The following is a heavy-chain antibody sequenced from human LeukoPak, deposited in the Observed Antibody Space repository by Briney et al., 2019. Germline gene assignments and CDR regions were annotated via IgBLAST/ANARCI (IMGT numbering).Heavy chain of an antibody. CDR2: INHSGST. CDR1: GGSFSGYY. V-gene: IGHV4-34*01. D-gene: IGHD3-10*01. CDR3: ARVVPPTDYGSGSYFWDPYYFDY. J-gene: IGHJ4*02. Sequence: SETLSLTCAVYGGSFSGYYWSWLRQPPGKGLEWIGEINHSGSTNYNPSLKSRVTISVDTSKNQFSLKLNSVTAADTAVYYCARVVPPTDYGSGSYFWDPYYFDYWGQGTLVTVSS.